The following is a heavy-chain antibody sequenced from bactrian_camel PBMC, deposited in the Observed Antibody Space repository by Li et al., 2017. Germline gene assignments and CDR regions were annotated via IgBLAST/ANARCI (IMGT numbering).Heavy chain of an antibody. CDR2: IYPGGGRI. D-gene: IGHD6*01. J-gene: IGHJ4*01. CDR1: GFTFSSYY. Sequence: HVQLVESGGGLVQPGGSLRLSCAASGFTFSSYYMSWVRQAPGKGLEWVSSIYPGGGRIDYADSVKGRFTISQDNAKNAILLTMNSLDPQDTAMYVCAAIRRDRATYGWTWCDHPRGASDWGQGTQVTVS. CDR3: AAIRRDRATYGWTWCDHPRGASD. V-gene: IGHV3-2*01.